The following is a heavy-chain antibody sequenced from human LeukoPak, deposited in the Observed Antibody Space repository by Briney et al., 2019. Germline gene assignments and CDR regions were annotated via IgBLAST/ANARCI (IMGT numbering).Heavy chain of an antibody. J-gene: IGHJ4*02. D-gene: IGHD4-23*01. CDR2: IYYSGST. V-gene: IGHV4-31*02. CDR3: ARDSGYSGNSDY. Sequence: WVRQMPGKGLEWIGCIYYSGSTSYNPSLKSRVTISVDTSKNQFSLRLTSVTAADTAVYYCARDSGYSGNSDYWGQGTLVTVSS.